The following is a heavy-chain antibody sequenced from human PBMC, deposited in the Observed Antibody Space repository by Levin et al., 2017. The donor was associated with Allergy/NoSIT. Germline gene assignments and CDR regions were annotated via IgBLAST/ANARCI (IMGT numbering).Heavy chain of an antibody. J-gene: IGHJ4*02. CDR3: ASSVLLWFGELFPDY. D-gene: IGHD3-10*01. Sequence: ASVKVSCKASGYTFTGYYMHWVRQAPGQGLEWMGWINPNSGGTNYAQKFQGRVTMTRDTSISTAYMELSRLRSDDTAVYYCASSVLLWFGELFPDYWGQGTLVTVSS. CDR2: INPNSGGT. CDR1: GYTFTGYY. V-gene: IGHV1-2*02.